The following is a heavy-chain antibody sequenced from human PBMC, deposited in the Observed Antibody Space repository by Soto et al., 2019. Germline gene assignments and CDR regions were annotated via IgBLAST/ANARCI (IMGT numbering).Heavy chain of an antibody. J-gene: IGHJ4*02. CDR2: IVPLSGTP. D-gene: IGHD3-16*01. Sequence: QVRLVQSGAEVKKPGSSVKLSCKGSGDNSNSYSIAWVRQAPGQGLQWLGTIVPLSGTPNHAQQFQARVTITADTSTNTAYLELSSLRSEETAIYYCARDWRQMSRGGFFDYWGQGSLVTISS. V-gene: IGHV1-69*06. CDR3: ARDWRQMSRGGFFDY. CDR1: GDNSNSYS.